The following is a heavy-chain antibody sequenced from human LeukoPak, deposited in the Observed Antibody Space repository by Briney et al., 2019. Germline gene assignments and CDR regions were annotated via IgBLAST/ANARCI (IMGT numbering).Heavy chain of an antibody. CDR1: GGSISSGSYY. CDR2: IYTSGST. D-gene: IGHD3-22*01. V-gene: IGHV4-61*02. CDR3: ARDSPTWYYDSSGYFDY. J-gene: IGHJ4*02. Sequence: SETLSLTCTVSGGSISSGSYYWSWIRQPAGKGLEWIGRIYTSGSTNYNPSLKSRVTIPVDTSNNQFSLKLSSVTAADTAVYYCARDSPTWYYDSSGYFDYWGQGTLVTVSS.